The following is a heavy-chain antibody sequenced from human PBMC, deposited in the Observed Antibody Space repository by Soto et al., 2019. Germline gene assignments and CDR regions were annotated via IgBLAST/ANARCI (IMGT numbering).Heavy chain of an antibody. CDR3: ARDPYGDYASRYYYYMDV. V-gene: IGHV3-11*01. CDR2: ISSSGSTI. J-gene: IGHJ6*03. CDR1: GFTFSDYY. D-gene: IGHD4-17*01. Sequence: QVQLVESGGGLVKPGGSLRLSCAASGFTFSDYYMSWIRQAPGKGLEWVSYISSSGSTIYYADSVKGRFTISRNNAKNSLYLQMNSRRAEDTAVYYCARDPYGDYASRYYYYMDVWCKGTTVTVSS.